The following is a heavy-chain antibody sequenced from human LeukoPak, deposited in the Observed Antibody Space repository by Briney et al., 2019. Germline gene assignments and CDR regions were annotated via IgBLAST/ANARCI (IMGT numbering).Heavy chain of an antibody. D-gene: IGHD1-14*01. V-gene: IGHV1-18*04. CDR1: GCTFISYG. Sequence: GASVTVTCKASGCTFISYGSSWVRQPPAQGLEWMGWISAYNGNTNYAQKLQGRVTMTTDTSTSTAYMELRSLRSDDTAVYYCARIAESKPPSNWGQGTRVTVSS. CDR3: ARIAESKPPSN. J-gene: IGHJ4*02. CDR2: ISAYNGNT.